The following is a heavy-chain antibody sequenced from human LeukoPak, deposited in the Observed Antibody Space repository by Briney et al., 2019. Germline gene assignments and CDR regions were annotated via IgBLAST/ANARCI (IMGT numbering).Heavy chain of an antibody. J-gene: IGHJ6*03. CDR2: IYYSGST. V-gene: IGHV4-59*01. D-gene: IGHD3-22*01. Sequence: PSETLSLTCTVSGGSISSYYWSWVRQPPGKGLEWIGYIYYSGSTNYNPSLKSRVTISVDTSKNQFSLKLSSVTAADTAVYYCARAVYYYDSSGYYYQGYYYYMDVWGKGTTVTVSS. CDR3: ARAVYYYDSSGYYYQGYYYYMDV. CDR1: GGSISSYY.